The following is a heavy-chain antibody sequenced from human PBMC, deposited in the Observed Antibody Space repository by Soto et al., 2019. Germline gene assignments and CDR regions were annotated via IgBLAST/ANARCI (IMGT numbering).Heavy chain of an antibody. V-gene: IGHV3-30*18. CDR3: AKDRPRRVSISGYYTDY. CDR1: GFTFSSCG. Sequence: GGSLRLSCAASGFTFSSCGMHWVRQAPGKGLEWVAVISYDGSNKYYADSVKGRFTISRDNSKNTLYLQMNSLRAEDTAVYYCAKDRPRRVSISGYYTDYWGQGTLVTVSS. D-gene: IGHD3-22*01. J-gene: IGHJ4*02. CDR2: ISYDGSNK.